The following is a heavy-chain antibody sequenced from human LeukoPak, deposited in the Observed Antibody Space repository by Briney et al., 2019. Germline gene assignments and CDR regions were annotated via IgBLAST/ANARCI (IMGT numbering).Heavy chain of an antibody. D-gene: IGHD6-19*01. CDR2: IWYDGSNK. J-gene: IGHJ5*02. V-gene: IGHV3-33*01. CDR1: GFTFSSYG. CDR3: ARDLEDSSGWRPSWFDP. Sequence: GRSLRLSCAASGFTFSSYGMRWVRQAPGKGLEWVAVIWYDGSNKYYADSVKGRFTISRDNSKNTLYLQMNSLRAEDTAVYYCARDLEDSSGWRPSWFDPWGQGTLVTVSS.